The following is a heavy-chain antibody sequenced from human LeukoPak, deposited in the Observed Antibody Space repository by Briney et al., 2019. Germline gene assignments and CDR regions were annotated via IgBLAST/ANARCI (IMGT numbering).Heavy chain of an antibody. CDR2: ISVNNGNT. CDR1: GYTFINYD. V-gene: IGHV1-18*04. Sequence: ASVKVSCKACGYTFINYDISWVRQAPGQGLEWMGWISVNNGNTNNAQNLQDRVTMTTDTSTSTAYMELRSLRSDDTAVYYCARARGHWNYDFWGQGTLVTVSS. D-gene: IGHD1-7*01. CDR3: ARARGHWNYDF. J-gene: IGHJ4*02.